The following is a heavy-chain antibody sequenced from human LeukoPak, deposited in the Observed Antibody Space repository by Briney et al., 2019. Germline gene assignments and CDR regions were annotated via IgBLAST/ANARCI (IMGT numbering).Heavy chain of an antibody. D-gene: IGHD2-2*01. V-gene: IGHV3-74*01. CDR2: INTDGSST. CDR3: ATAAALGAFDM. J-gene: IGHJ3*02. Sequence: GGSLRLSCAASGITFNSYWIHWVRQAPGKGLVWVSRINTDGSSTSYADSVKGRFTISRDNAKNTLYLQMNSLRAEDTAVYYCATAAALGAFDMWGQGTMVTVPS. CDR1: GITFNSYW.